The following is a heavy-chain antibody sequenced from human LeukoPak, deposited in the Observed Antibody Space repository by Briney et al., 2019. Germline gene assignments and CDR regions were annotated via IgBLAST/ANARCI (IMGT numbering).Heavy chain of an antibody. CDR3: AKDPIDIVATIRVRGSYYFDY. CDR1: GFTFSSYA. D-gene: IGHD5-12*01. J-gene: IGHJ4*02. CDR2: ISGSGGST. Sequence: GGSLRLSCAASGFTFSSYAMSWVRQAPGKGLEWVSAISGSGGSTYYADSVKGRFTSSRDNSKNTLYLQMNSLRAEDTAVYYCAKDPIDIVATIRVRGSYYFDYWGQGTLVTVSS. V-gene: IGHV3-23*01.